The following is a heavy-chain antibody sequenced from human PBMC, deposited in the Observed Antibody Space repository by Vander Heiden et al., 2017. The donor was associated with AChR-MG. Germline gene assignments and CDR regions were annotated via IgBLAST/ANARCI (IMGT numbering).Heavy chain of an antibody. Sequence: EVQLVESGGGLVQPGGSLRLSCPAPGLPSSGYWMSWVRQAPGKGLEWVANIKQDGSEKYYVDSVKGRFTISRDNAKNSLYLQMNSLRAEDTAVYYCARETYPGIAAADADYWGQGTLVTVSS. D-gene: IGHD6-13*01. CDR3: ARETYPGIAAADADY. J-gene: IGHJ4*02. CDR1: GLPSSGYW. CDR2: IKQDGSEK. V-gene: IGHV3-7*01.